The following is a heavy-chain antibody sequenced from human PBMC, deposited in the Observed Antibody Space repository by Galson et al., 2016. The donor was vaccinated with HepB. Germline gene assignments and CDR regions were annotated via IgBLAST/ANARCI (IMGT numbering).Heavy chain of an antibody. CDR1: GFTFSNFG. J-gene: IGHJ4*02. CDR2: ISYDGLNT. CDR3: AKDLVYSRSYYTYRFDS. D-gene: IGHD1-26*01. Sequence: SLRLSCAVSGFTFSNFGMHWVRQAPGKGLEWVAVISYDGLNTYYADSLKDRFTISRDNSKNMLYLQVNSLRAEYTAVYYCAKDLVYSRSYYTYRFDSWGQGTLVTVSS. V-gene: IGHV3-30*18.